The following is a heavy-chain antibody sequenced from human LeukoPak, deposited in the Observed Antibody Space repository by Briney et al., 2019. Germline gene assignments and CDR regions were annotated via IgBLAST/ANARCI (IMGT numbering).Heavy chain of an antibody. D-gene: IGHD4-11*01. CDR3: ARGRKTLTTTIRGTLKRDNYFDP. CDR2: AHHSGRT. CDR1: GGAFSGYF. J-gene: IGHJ5*02. V-gene: IGHV4-34*01. Sequence: SETLSLTCAVYGGAFSGYFWTWLRQPPGKGLEWIAEAHHSGRTNYNPSLTSRVAISIDTSKNQFSLKMNSVTAADTAVYFCARGRKTLTTTIRGTLKRDNYFDPWGQGTLVSVSS.